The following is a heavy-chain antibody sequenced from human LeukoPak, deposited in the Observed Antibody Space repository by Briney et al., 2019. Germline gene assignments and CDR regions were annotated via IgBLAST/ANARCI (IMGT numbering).Heavy chain of an antibody. V-gene: IGHV4-34*01. D-gene: IGHD1-26*01. Sequence: SCKASGGTFSSYAISWIRQPPGKGLEWIGEINHSGSTNYNPSLKSRVTISVDMSKNQFSLKLSSVTAADTAVYYCARAPRLGSYYDYWGQGTLVTVSS. J-gene: IGHJ4*02. CDR1: GGTFSSYA. CDR2: INHSGST. CDR3: ARAPRLGSYYDY.